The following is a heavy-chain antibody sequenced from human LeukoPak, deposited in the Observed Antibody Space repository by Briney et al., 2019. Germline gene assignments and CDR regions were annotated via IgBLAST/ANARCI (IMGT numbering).Heavy chain of an antibody. CDR3: ARDSVTTSLDY. V-gene: IGHV1-18*01. D-gene: IGHD4-17*01. Sequence: ASVKVSCKASGGTFSSYGISWVRQAPGQGLEWMGWISAYNGNTNYAQKLQGRVTMTTDTSTSTAYMELRSLRSDDTAVYYCARDSVTTSLDYWGQGTLVTVSS. CDR2: ISAYNGNT. CDR1: GGTFSSYG. J-gene: IGHJ4*02.